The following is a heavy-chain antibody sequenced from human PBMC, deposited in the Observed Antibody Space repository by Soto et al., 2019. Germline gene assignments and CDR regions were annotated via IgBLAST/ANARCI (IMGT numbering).Heavy chain of an antibody. Sequence: EVQLVESGGGLVKPGGSLRLSCEASGFTFSSNSMNWVGQAPGKGLEWVSSISISSSYIYYADSVKGRFTISRDNAKNSLYLQMNSLRAEDTAVYFCAREGSYWNDVGPDWGQGTLVTVSS. V-gene: IGHV3-21*01. CDR3: AREGSYWNDVGPD. CDR1: GFTFSSNS. D-gene: IGHD1-1*01. J-gene: IGHJ4*02. CDR2: ISISSSYI.